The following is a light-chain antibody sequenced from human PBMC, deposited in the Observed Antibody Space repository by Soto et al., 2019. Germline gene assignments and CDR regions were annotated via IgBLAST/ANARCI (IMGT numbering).Light chain of an antibody. J-gene: IGKJ5*01. CDR2: GAA. CDR3: QQYGISPPIT. V-gene: IGKV3-20*01. Sequence: EIVLTQSPGTLSLSPGERATLSCRASQSVSNSYLAWYQQKPGQAPRLLIYGAATRATGIPDRFSGSGSGTDFILTISRLEPEDFAVYYCQQYGISPPITFGQGTRLEIK. CDR1: QSVSNSY.